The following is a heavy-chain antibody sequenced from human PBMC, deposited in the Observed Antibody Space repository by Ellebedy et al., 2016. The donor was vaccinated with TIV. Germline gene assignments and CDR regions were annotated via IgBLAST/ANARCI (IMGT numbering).Heavy chain of an antibody. J-gene: IGHJ4*02. CDR3: AKDRHCSGGVCHSLYFDY. CDR1: GFTFSSSA. D-gene: IGHD2-21*02. CDR2: ISDDGVRT. V-gene: IGHV3-23*01. Sequence: GESLKISCAASGFTFSSSAMGWVRQAPGKGPEWVSAISDDGVRTYYADSVNGRFTISRDNSKSTLFLQMNSLRADDTAVYYCAKDRHCSGGVCHSLYFDYWGQGALVTVSS.